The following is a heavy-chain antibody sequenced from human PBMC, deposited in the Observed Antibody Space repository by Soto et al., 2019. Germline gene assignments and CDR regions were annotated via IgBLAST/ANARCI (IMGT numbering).Heavy chain of an antibody. CDR3: ARDKITGLFDY. CDR2: IYYSGST. J-gene: IGHJ4*02. V-gene: IGHV4-59*12. CDR1: GGSISSYY. Sequence: SETLSLTCSVSGGSISSYYWSWIRQPPGKGLEWIGYIYYSGSTNYNPSLKSRVTISVDTSKNQFSLKLTSVTAADTAVYYCARDKITGLFDYWGQGTLVTVSS. D-gene: IGHD2-8*02.